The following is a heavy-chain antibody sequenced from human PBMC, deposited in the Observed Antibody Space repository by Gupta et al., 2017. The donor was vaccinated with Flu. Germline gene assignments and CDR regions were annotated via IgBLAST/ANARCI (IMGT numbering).Heavy chain of an antibody. CDR3: AHRLWDIVVVPRNDAFDI. V-gene: IGHV2-5*02. J-gene: IGHJ3*02. D-gene: IGHD2-2*01. CDR2: IYWDDDK. Sequence: ALIYWDDDKRYSPSLKSRLTITKDTSKNQVVLTMTNMDPVDTATYYCAHRLWDIVVVPRNDAFDIWGQGTMVTVSS.